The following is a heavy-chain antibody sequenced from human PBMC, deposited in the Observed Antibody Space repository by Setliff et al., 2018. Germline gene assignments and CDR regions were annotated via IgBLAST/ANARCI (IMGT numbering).Heavy chain of an antibody. CDR1: GVSIANTASY. Sequence: PSETLSLTCNVSGVSIANTASYWSWIRQPAGKTLEWIGQVYVGGNTYYNPSFESRVSISVDRSNNQFSLTLSSVTAADTAVYYCARMSGFLYMDVWGKGTTVTVSS. D-gene: IGHD3-3*01. J-gene: IGHJ6*03. V-gene: IGHV4-61*09. CDR2: VYVGGNT. CDR3: ARMSGFLYMDV.